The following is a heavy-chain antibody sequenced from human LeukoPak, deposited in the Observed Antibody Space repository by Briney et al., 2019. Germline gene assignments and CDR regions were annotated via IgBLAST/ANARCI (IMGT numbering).Heavy chain of an antibody. J-gene: IGHJ4*02. CDR2: IYTSGRT. CDR3: ARARVIPASFDD. CDR1: GGSISFGSYY. V-gene: IGHV4-61*02. Sequence: PSETLSLTCTVSGGSISFGSYYWTWIRQPAGKGLEWLGRIYTSGRTYYNPSLRSRVTISMDTPMNQFSLRLNSVTAADTAVYYCARARVIPASFDDWGQGTLVTVSS. D-gene: IGHD3-16*02.